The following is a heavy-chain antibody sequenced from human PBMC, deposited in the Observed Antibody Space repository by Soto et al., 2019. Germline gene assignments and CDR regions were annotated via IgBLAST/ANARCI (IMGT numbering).Heavy chain of an antibody. CDR1: GGSVSGYY. J-gene: IGHJ6*02. CDR2: IFYRGTT. D-gene: IGHD3-22*01. CDR3: TRHAIIPKLQYGMDV. Sequence: LSLTCTVSGGSVSGYYWSWIRQSPGKGLEWLGYIFYRGTTKYSPSVKGRVTISVDTSRNQFSLNLSSVTAADTAVYYCTRHAIIPKLQYGMDVWGQGTMVTVSS. V-gene: IGHV4-59*02.